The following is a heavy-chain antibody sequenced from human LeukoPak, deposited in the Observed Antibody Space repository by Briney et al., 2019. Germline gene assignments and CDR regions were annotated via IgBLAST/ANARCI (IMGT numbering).Heavy chain of an antibody. V-gene: IGHV3-30-3*01. CDR2: ISYDGSNK. J-gene: IGHJ4*02. CDR3: ARDPSSTVVTPGGDY. Sequence: QPGGSLRLSCSASGFTFSSYAMHWVRQAPGKGLEWVAVISYDGSNKYYADSVKGRLTISRDNSKNTLYLQMNSLRAEDTAVYYCARDPSSTVVTPGGDYWGQGTLVTVSS. D-gene: IGHD4-23*01. CDR1: GFTFSSYA.